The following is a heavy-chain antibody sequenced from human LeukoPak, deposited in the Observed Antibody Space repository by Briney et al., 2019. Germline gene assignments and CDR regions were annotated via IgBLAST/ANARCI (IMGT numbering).Heavy chain of an antibody. D-gene: IGHD3-22*01. CDR2: IYPGDSDT. CDR3: AGTYYYDSSGFTRGAFDI. V-gene: IGHV5-51*01. Sequence: GESLKISCKGSGYSFTSYWIGWVRQMPGKGLEWMGIIYPGDSDTRYSPSFQGQVTISADKSIGTAYLQWSSLKASDTAMYYCAGTYYYDSSGFTRGAFDIWGQGTMVTVSS. CDR1: GYSFTSYW. J-gene: IGHJ3*02.